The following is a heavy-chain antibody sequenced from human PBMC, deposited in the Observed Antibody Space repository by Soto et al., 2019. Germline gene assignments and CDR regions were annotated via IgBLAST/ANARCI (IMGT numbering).Heavy chain of an antibody. V-gene: IGHV4-39*07. CDR1: GGSISSSSYY. J-gene: IGHJ4*02. CDR3: ARALRIQLWSDY. CDR2: IYYSGST. D-gene: IGHD5-18*01. Sequence: SETLSLTCTVSGGSISSSSYYWGWIRQPPGKGLEWIGSIYYSGSTYYNPSLKSRVTISVDTSKNQFSLKLSSVTAADTAVYYCARALRIQLWSDYWGQGTLVTVSS.